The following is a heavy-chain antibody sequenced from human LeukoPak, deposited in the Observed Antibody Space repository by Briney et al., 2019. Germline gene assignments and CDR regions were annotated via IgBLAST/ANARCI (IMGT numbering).Heavy chain of an antibody. J-gene: IGHJ6*02. CDR3: AKDYCPGCEAVGANRYYYYGMDV. V-gene: IGHV3-9*01. Sequence: GGSLRLSCAASGFTFDDYAMHWVRQAPGKGLEWVSGISWNSGSIGYADSVKGRFTISRDNAKNSLYLQMNSLRAEDTALYYCAKDYCPGCEAVGANRYYYYGMDVWGQGTTVTVSS. CDR1: GFTFDDYA. D-gene: IGHD1-26*01. CDR2: ISWNSGSI.